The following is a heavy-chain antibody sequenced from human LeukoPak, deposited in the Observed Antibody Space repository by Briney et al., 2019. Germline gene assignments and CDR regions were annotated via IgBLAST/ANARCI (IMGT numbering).Heavy chain of an antibody. CDR1: GDSISTSNSY. CDR3: ARAVSSSSNWFDP. V-gene: IGHV4-39*07. Sequence: SETLSLTCTVSGDSISTSNSYWGWIRQPPGKGLEWIGSIYYSGNTYYNASLKSRVTISVDTSKNQFSLKLSSVTAADTAVYYCARAVSSSSNWFDPWGQGTLVTVSS. D-gene: IGHD6-13*01. J-gene: IGHJ5*02. CDR2: IYYSGNT.